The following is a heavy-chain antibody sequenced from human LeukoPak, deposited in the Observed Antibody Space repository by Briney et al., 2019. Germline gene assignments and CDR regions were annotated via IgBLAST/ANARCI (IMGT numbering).Heavy chain of an antibody. CDR1: GFTFSDYY. CDR2: ISSSGSTI. Sequence: GGSLSLSWAASGFTFSDYYMSWGRQAPGKGVGCGSDISSSGSTIYYADSVKGRFNTYRDNSKNTLYLQMNSLRAEDTAEYYCARDGEICSGGSCYSNWFDAWGQGTLVTVSS. V-gene: IGHV3-11*04. CDR3: ARDGEICSGGSCYSNWFDA. D-gene: IGHD2-15*01. J-gene: IGHJ5*02.